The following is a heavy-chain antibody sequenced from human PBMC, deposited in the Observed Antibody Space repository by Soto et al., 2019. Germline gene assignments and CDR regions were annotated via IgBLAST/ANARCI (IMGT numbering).Heavy chain of an antibody. CDR3: ARDLRTLYGMDV. J-gene: IGHJ6*02. CDR2: IYSGGST. CDR1: GFIVSSNY. V-gene: IGHV3-53*01. Sequence: EVQLVESGGGLIQPGGSLRLSCAASGFIVSSNYMSWVRQAPGKGLEWVSVIYSGGSTYYADSVKGRFTISRDNSKNTLYLQMNSLRAEDTAVYYCARDLRTLYGMDVWGQGTTVTVSS.